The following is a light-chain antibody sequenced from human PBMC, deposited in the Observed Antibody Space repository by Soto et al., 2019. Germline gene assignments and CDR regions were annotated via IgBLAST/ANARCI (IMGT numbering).Light chain of an antibody. Sequence: QSSLSQPASVSGSPGQSITISCTGASSDVCDYNYVSWYQHHPGKSPKLLIYEVNNRPSGVYDRFSGSKSGNVASLTISWLQAEDEADYYCRSYTRSXTYVFGTGTKVXV. V-gene: IGLV2-14*01. CDR1: SSDVCDYNY. CDR3: RSYTRSXTYV. J-gene: IGLJ1*01. CDR2: EVN.